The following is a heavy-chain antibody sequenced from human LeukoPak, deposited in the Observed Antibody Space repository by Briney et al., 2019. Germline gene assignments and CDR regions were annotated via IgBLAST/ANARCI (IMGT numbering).Heavy chain of an antibody. J-gene: IGHJ6*03. CDR3: ARVHFYGSGYMDV. V-gene: IGHV4-59*01. CDR2: TYYSGST. Sequence: SETLSLTCTVSGGSISSYYWSWIRQPPGKGLEWIGYTYYSGSTNYNPSLKSRVTISVDTSRDQFSLKLTSVTAADTAVYYCARVHFYGSGYMDVWGKGTTVTVSS. D-gene: IGHD3-10*01. CDR1: GGSISSYY.